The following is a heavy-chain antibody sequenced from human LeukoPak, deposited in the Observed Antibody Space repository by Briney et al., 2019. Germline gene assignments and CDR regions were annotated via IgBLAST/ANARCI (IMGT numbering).Heavy chain of an antibody. CDR2: ISGDGGST. V-gene: IGHV3-43*02. Sequence: GGSLRLSCAAPGFTFDDYAMHWVRQAPGKGLEWVSLISGDGGSTYYADSVKGRFTISRDNSKNSLYLQMNSLRTEDTALYYCAKDNPTTVTEYYFDYWGQGTLVTVSS. CDR3: AKDNPTTVTEYYFDY. D-gene: IGHD4-11*01. J-gene: IGHJ4*02. CDR1: GFTFDDYA.